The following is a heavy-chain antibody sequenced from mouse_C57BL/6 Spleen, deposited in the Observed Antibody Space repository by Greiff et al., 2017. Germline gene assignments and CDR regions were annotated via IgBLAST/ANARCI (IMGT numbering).Heavy chain of an antibody. CDR2: INPGSGGT. Sequence: QVQLQQSGAELVRPGTSVKVSCKASGYAFTNYLIEWVKQRPGQGLEWIGVINPGSGGTNYNEKFKGKATLTADKSSRPAYLQLSSLTSEDSAVYFCATPGSRCYGMDYWGQGTSVTVSS. J-gene: IGHJ4*01. CDR1: GYAFTNYL. V-gene: IGHV1-54*01. CDR3: ATPGSRCYGMDY.